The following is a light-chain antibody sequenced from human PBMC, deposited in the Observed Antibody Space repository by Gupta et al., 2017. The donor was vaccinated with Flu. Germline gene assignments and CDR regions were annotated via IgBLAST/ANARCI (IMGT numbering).Light chain of an antibody. CDR1: QGISSY. Sequence: AIRLTQSPSSFSASTGDRVTITCRASQGISSYLAWYQQKPGKAPKLLTYAASTLQSGVPSRLSGSGSGTDFTLTISCLQSDDFATYYCQQYYSYPRTFGQGTKVEIK. CDR3: QQYYSYPRT. CDR2: AAS. J-gene: IGKJ1*01. V-gene: IGKV1-8*01.